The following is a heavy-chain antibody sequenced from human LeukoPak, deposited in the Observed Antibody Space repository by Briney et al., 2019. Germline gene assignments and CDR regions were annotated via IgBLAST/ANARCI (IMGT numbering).Heavy chain of an antibody. CDR3: ARSSTYYYDSSGYYTIDY. V-gene: IGHV1-2*06. D-gene: IGHD3-22*01. Sequence: ASVKVSCKASGYTFTGYYMHWVRQAPRQGLKWMGRINPNSGGTNYAQKFQGRVTMTRDTSISTAYMELSRLRSDDTAVYYCARSSTYYYDSSGYYTIDYWGQGTLVTVSS. J-gene: IGHJ4*02. CDR2: INPNSGGT. CDR1: GYTFTGYY.